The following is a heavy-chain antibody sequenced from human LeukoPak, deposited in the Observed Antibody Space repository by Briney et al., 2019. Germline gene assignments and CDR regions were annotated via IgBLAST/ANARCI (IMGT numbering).Heavy chain of an antibody. J-gene: IGHJ4*02. CDR2: IYYSGST. Sequence: SETLPLTCTVSGGSISSYYWSWIRQPPGKGLEWIGYIYYSGSTNYNPSLNSRVTISVDTSKNQFSLRLSSVTAADTAIYYCARAVSGRFDYWGQGTLVTVSS. V-gene: IGHV4-59*08. CDR3: ARAVSGRFDY. D-gene: IGHD6-19*01. CDR1: GGSISSYY.